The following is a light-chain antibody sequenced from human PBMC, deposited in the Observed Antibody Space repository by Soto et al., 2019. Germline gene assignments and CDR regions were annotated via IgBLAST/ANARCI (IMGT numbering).Light chain of an antibody. Sequence: DIQMTQSPSSLSASVGDRVTITCRASQGISNFLAWYQQKPGKGPELLIYAASTLQSGVPSRFSGSGSGTDFTLTISSLQPEDVATYFWQKYNSAPQTLGQGTKVEIK. CDR2: AAS. CDR1: QGISNF. J-gene: IGKJ1*01. CDR3: QKYNSAPQT. V-gene: IGKV1-27*01.